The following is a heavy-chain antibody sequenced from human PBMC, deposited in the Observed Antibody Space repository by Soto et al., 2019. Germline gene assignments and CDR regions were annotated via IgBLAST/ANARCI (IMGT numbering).Heavy chain of an antibody. CDR1: GFTFSSYT. CDR2: ITSSSNNI. Sequence: GGSLRLSCAASGFTFSSYTMNWVRQAPGKGLEWVSSITSSSNNIYYADSLKGRFTISRDNAKNSLYLQMNSLRAEDTAVYYCARDISEGFFWGQGTLVTVSS. CDR3: ARDISEGFF. J-gene: IGHJ4*02. D-gene: IGHD3-10*01. V-gene: IGHV3-21*01.